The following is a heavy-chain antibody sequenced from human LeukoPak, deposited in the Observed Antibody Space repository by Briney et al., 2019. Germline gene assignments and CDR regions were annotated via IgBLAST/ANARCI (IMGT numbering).Heavy chain of an antibody. Sequence: ASVKVSCKASGYTFSSYYIHWVRQAPGQGVEWMGLIYPSGGSTKYAQTFQGRVNMTRDTSTSTVYMELSSLRSEDTAIYYCARGRGYSDFNQIMGNNWFDPWGQGTLVTVSS. CDR1: GYTFSSYY. V-gene: IGHV1-46*01. CDR3: ARGRGYSDFNQIMGNNWFDP. CDR2: IYPSGGST. D-gene: IGHD5-18*01. J-gene: IGHJ5*02.